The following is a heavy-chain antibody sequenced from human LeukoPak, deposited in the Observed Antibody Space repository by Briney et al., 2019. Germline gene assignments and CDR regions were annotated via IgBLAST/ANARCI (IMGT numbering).Heavy chain of an antibody. V-gene: IGHV3-7*02. CDR2: LKEDGSQK. J-gene: IGHJ4*02. CDR1: GFTFSSYW. D-gene: IGHD1-1*01. Sequence: GGSLRLSCAASGFTFSSYWMSWVRQAPGRGLEWVDSLKEDGSQKYYVDSVKGRFTISRDNAKNSLYLEMNNLRAEDTAVYYCTRMYRNGFDYWGQGTLVTVSS. CDR3: TRMYRNGFDY.